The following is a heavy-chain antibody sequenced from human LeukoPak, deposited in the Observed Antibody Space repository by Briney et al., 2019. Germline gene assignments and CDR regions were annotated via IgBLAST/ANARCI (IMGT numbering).Heavy chain of an antibody. CDR2: FDPEDGET. CDR1: GYTLTELS. J-gene: IGHJ6*02. D-gene: IGHD6-13*01. V-gene: IGHV1-24*01. CDR3: ARVDGYSSSWYPGPYYYYGMDV. Sequence: VASVKVSCKVSGYTLTELSMHWVRQAPGKGLEWMGGFDPEDGETIYAQKFQGRVTMTEDTSTDTAYMELSSLRSEDTAVYYCARVDGYSSSWYPGPYYYYGMDVWGQGTTVTVSS.